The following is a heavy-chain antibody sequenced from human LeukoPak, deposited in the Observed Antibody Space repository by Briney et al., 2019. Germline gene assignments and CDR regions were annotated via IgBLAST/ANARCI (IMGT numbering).Heavy chain of an antibody. CDR3: ARDYQQLVRETYYYYYYYMDV. J-gene: IGHJ6*03. D-gene: IGHD6-6*01. V-gene: IGHV4-38-2*02. CDR2: MYHRGST. Sequence: SETLSLTCSVSGHSISSGYYWGWIRQPPGKGLEWIGTMYHRGSTYYNPSLKSRVTMSGDTSKNHFSLKLSSVIAADAAVYYCARDYQQLVRETYYYYYYYMDVWGKGTTVTVSS. CDR1: GHSISSGYY.